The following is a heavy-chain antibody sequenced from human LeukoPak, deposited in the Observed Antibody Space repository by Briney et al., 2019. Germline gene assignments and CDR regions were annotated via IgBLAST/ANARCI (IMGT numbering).Heavy chain of an antibody. D-gene: IGHD2/OR15-2a*01. Sequence: GGSLRLSCAASGFTFSSYAMHWVRQAPGKGLEWVAVTSSDGTKKDYADSVKGRFTISRDNSKNTVYLQMNSLRAEDTAVYYCARGPSGIEYYSYMDVWGKGTTVTVSS. J-gene: IGHJ6*03. V-gene: IGHV3-30-3*01. CDR1: GFTFSSYA. CDR3: ARGPSGIEYYSYMDV. CDR2: TSSDGTKK.